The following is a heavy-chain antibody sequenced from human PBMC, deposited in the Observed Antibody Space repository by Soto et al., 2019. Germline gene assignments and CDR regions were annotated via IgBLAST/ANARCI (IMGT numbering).Heavy chain of an antibody. D-gene: IGHD4-17*01. V-gene: IGHV3-21*01. CDR2: ISSSSSYI. CDR3: ARGPRTIATPTAPGFDP. Sequence: GGSLRLSCAASGFTFSSYSMNWVRQAPGKGLEWVSSISSSSSYIYYADSVKGRFTISRDNAKNSLYLQMNSLRAEDTAVYYCARGPRTIATPTAPGFDPWGQGTLVTVSS. CDR1: GFTFSSYS. J-gene: IGHJ5*02.